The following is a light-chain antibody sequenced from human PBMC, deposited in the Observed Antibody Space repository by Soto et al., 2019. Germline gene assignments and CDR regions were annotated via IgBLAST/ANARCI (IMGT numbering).Light chain of an antibody. CDR1: QSVSSN. J-gene: IGKJ1*01. CDR3: QQYNNWPPWT. CDR2: GAS. V-gene: IGKV3-15*01. Sequence: EMVMTQSPATLSVSPWERATLSCRASQSVSSNLAWYQQKPGQAPRLLIYGASTRATGIPARFSGIVSGTEFALTISSLQSEDFAVYYCQQYNNWPPWTFGQGTKVDIK.